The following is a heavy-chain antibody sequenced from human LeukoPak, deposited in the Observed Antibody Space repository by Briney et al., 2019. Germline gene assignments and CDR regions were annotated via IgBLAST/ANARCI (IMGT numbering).Heavy chain of an antibody. D-gene: IGHD4-11*01. CDR3: GRIPPPHPSNPDGSWFDP. CDR1: GDTFSSYA. Sequence: SVKVSCKASGDTFSSYAISWVRQAPGQGLEWMGGIIPIFGATNYAQKFQGRVTITADKSTSTAYMELSSLRSEDTAVYYCGRIPPPHPSNPDGSWFDPGGQGTLVTVS. V-gene: IGHV1-69*06. CDR2: IIPIFGAT. J-gene: IGHJ5*02.